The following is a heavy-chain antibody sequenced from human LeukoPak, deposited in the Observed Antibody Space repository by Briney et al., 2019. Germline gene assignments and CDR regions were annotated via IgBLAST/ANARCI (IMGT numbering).Heavy chain of an antibody. CDR2: ISGSGGST. J-gene: IGHJ3*02. CDR3: AKVVSSGWYGYAFDI. V-gene: IGHV3-23*01. CDR1: GFTFSSYA. Sequence: GGSLRLSCAASGFTFSSYAMHWVRQAPGKGLEWVSAISGSGGSTYYADSVKGRFTISRDNSKNTLYLQMNSLRAEDTAVYYCAKVVSSGWYGYAFDIWGQGTMVTVSS. D-gene: IGHD6-19*01.